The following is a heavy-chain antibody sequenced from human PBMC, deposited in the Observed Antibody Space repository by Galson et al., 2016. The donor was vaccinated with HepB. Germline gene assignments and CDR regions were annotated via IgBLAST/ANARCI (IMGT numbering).Heavy chain of an antibody. V-gene: IGHV3-11*01. CDR3: AREKSGNFYTFDS. J-gene: IGHJ4*02. CDR2: ISTSGSV. D-gene: IGHD1-26*01. CDR1: GFSFRDYF. Sequence: SLRLSCAVSGFSFRDYFTSWIRQTPGKGLEWASYISTSGSVKYAENVKGRFTISRDNAGNSLHLQMRSLTVEDTAIYYCAREKSGNFYTFDSWGQGTLVTVSS.